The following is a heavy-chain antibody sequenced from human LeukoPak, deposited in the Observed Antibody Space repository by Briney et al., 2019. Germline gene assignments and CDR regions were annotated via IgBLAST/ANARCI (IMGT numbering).Heavy chain of an antibody. V-gene: IGHV4-59*08. D-gene: IGHD6-19*01. CDR1: GGSISSYY. J-gene: IGHJ4*02. CDR3: ATIAVAGLSVDY. CDR2: IYYSGSA. Sequence: PSETLSLTCTVSGGSISSYYWSWIRRPPGKGLEWIGYIYYSGSANYNPSLKSRVTISVDTSKNQFSLKLSSVTAADTAVYYCATIAVAGLSVDYWGQGTLVTVSS.